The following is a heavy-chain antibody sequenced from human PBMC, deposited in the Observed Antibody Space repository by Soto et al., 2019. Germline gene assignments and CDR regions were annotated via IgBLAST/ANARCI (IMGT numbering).Heavy chain of an antibody. CDR3: ARDLLGWFGHYYYGMDV. CDR2: INAGNGNT. CDR1: GYTFTSYA. J-gene: IGHJ6*02. Sequence: GASVKVSCKASGYTFTSYAMHWVRQSPGQRLEWMGWINAGNGNTKYSQKFQGRVTITRDTSASTAYMELSSLRSEDTAVYYCARDLLGWFGHYYYGMDVWGQGTTVT. D-gene: IGHD3-10*01. V-gene: IGHV1-3*01.